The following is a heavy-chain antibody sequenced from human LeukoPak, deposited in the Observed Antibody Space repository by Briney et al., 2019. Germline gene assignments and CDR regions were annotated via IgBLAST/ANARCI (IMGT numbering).Heavy chain of an antibody. CDR3: ARKAVARLRYFDWLSKPNYFDY. CDR2: IYTTGST. J-gene: IGHJ4*02. Sequence: PSQTLSLTCTVSGGSISSGSYYWSWIRQPAGKGLEWIGRIYTTGSTNYNPSLKSRVTISVDTSNNQFSLKLSSVTAADTAVYYCARKAVARLRYFDWLSKPNYFDYWGQGTLVTVSS. CDR1: GGSISSGSYY. V-gene: IGHV4-61*02. D-gene: IGHD3-9*01.